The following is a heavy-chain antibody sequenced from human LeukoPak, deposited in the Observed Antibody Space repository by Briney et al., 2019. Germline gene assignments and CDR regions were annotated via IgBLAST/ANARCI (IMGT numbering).Heavy chain of an antibody. CDR3: ARVNALDYDFWSGYPDY. CDR1: GGSISSYY. V-gene: IGHV4-59*08. D-gene: IGHD3-3*01. CDR2: IYYSGST. Sequence: PSETLSLTCTVSGGSISSYYWSWIRQPPGKGLEWIGYIYYSGSTNYNPSLKSRVTISVDTSKNQFSLKLSSVTAADTAVYYCARVNALDYDFWSGYPDYWGQGTVVTVSS. J-gene: IGHJ4*02.